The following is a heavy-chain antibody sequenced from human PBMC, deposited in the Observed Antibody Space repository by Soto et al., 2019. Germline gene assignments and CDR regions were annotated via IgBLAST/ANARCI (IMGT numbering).Heavy chain of an antibody. J-gene: IGHJ4*02. Sequence: GGSLRLSCAASGFTFSSYGMHWVRQAPGKGLEWVAVISYDGSNKYYADSVKGRFTISRDNSKNTLYLQMNSLRAEDTAVYYCAKDTYYYDSSGPSLGYWGQGTLVTVSS. CDR2: ISYDGSNK. CDR3: AKDTYYYDSSGPSLGY. D-gene: IGHD3-22*01. CDR1: GFTFSSYG. V-gene: IGHV3-30*18.